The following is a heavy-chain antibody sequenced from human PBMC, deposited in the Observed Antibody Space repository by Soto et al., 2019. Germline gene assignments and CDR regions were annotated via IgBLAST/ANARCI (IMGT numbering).Heavy chain of an antibody. V-gene: IGHV1-18*01. CDR3: ARDSSGWYLYYYGMDV. CDR2: ISAYNGNT. Sequence: QVQLVQSGAEVKKPGASVKVSCKASGYTFTSYGISWVRQAPGQGLEWMGWISAYNGNTNYAQKLQGRVTMTTDTYTSTAYMELRSLRSDDTAVYYCARDSSGWYLYYYGMDVWGQGTTVTVSS. J-gene: IGHJ6*02. D-gene: IGHD6-19*01. CDR1: GYTFTSYG.